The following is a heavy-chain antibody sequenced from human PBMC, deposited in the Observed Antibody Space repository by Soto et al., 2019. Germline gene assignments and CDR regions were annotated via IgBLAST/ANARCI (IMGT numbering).Heavy chain of an antibody. Sequence: QVQLAESGGGVVQPGRSLRLSCVASGFIFSSHAMHWVRQAPGKGLDWVTITSSDGSKDYYADSVKGRFTISRDNSKNTLYVQMNSLRDEDTAVYYCARDVYSSGTAGTPDYWGQGTLVTVSS. V-gene: IGHV3-30-3*01. CDR2: TSSDGSKD. CDR3: ARDVYSSGTAGTPDY. J-gene: IGHJ4*02. D-gene: IGHD1-26*01. CDR1: GFIFSSHA.